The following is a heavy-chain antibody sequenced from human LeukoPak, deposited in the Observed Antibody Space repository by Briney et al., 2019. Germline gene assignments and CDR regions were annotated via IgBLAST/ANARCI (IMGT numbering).Heavy chain of an antibody. CDR1: GGSFSGYY. CDR2: INHSGST. D-gene: IGHD5-18*01. Sequence: PSETLSLTCAVYGGSFSGYYWSWIRQPPGKGLEWIGEINHSGSTNYNPSLKSRVTISVDTSENQFSLKLSSVTAADTAVYYCARGRMVTKNWFDPWGQGTLVTVSS. V-gene: IGHV4-34*01. J-gene: IGHJ5*02. CDR3: ARGRMVTKNWFDP.